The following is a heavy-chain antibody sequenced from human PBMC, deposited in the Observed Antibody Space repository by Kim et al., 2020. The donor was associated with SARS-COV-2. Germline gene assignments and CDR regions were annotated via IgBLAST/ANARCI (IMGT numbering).Heavy chain of an antibody. J-gene: IGHJ4*02. CDR2: INASGSNT. CDR3: AKDVPPDTIMVIFDYWGQAMAIFDY. D-gene: IGHD5-18*01. V-gene: IGHV3-23*01. CDR1: GFTFSRYA. Sequence: GGSLRLSCAASGFTFSRYAMSWVRQAPGKGLEWVSTINASGSNTHYADSVKGRFTISRDNSKNTLYLQMNGLRAEETGVYYCAKDVPPDTIMVIFDYWGQAMAIFDYWGQGTLVTVSS.